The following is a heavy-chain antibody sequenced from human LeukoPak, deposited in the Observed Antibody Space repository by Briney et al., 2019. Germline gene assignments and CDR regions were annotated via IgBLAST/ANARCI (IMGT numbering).Heavy chain of an antibody. Sequence: PSQTLSLTCTVSGGSISSGSYYWSWIRQPAGKGLEWIGRIYTSGSTSYNPSLKSRVTISVDTSKNQFSLKLSSVTAADTAVYYCARDSFSPTGDLYYYYYMDVWGKGTTVTVSS. V-gene: IGHV4-61*02. CDR3: ARDSFSPTGDLYYYYYMDV. J-gene: IGHJ6*03. CDR1: GGSISSGSYY. D-gene: IGHD7-27*01. CDR2: IYTSGST.